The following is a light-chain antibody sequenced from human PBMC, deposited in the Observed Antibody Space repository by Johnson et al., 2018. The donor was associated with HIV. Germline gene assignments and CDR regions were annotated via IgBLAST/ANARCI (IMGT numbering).Light chain of an antibody. CDR3: GTWDSSLSAYV. CDR2: ENN. CDR1: SSNIGNNY. Sequence: SVLTQPPSVSAAPGQEVTISCSGSSSNIGNNYVSWYQQLPETAPKLLIYENNKRPSGIPDRFSGSKSGTSATLGITGLQTGDEADYYCGTWDSSLSAYVFGTGTKVTVL. J-gene: IGLJ1*01. V-gene: IGLV1-51*02.